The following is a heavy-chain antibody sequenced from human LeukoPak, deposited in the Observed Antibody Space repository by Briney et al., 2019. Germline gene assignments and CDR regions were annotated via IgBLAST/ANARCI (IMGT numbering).Heavy chain of an antibody. CDR2: IYYSGST. Sequence: SETLSLTCTVSGGSISSYYWSWIRQPPGKGLEWIGYIYYSGSTNYNPSLKSRVTISVDTSKNQFSLKLSSVTAADTAVYYCARVVVGPAARGYFDYWGQGTLVTVSS. CDR1: GGSISSYY. V-gene: IGHV4-59*08. D-gene: IGHD2-2*01. CDR3: ARVVVGPAARGYFDY. J-gene: IGHJ4*02.